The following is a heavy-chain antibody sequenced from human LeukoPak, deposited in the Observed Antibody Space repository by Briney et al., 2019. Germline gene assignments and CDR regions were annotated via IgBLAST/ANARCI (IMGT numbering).Heavy chain of an antibody. CDR1: GYAISSDYY. CDR3: ARRGGNSYGNWFDP. V-gene: IGHV4-38-2*01. Sequence: PSETLSLTCAVSGYAISSDYYWGWIRQSPGKGLEWVGSIYHSGNTYYNPSLKSRVTMSVDASKTQFSLKLSSVTAADTAVYYCARRGGNSYGNWFDPWGQGILVTVSS. J-gene: IGHJ5*02. CDR2: IYHSGNT. D-gene: IGHD5-18*01.